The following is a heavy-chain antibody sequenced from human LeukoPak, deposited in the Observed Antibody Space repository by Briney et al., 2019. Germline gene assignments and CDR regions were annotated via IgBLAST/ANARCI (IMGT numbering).Heavy chain of an antibody. CDR2: ISGSGGST. CDR3: VKRAYYYDSSGYQYYFDY. D-gene: IGHD3-22*01. J-gene: IGHJ4*02. V-gene: IGHV3-23*01. CDR1: GFTFSSYA. Sequence: GGSLRLSCAASGFTFSSYAMSWVRQAPGKGLEWVSAISGSGGSTYYADSVKGRFTISRDNSKNTLYLQMNSLRAEDTAVYYCVKRAYYYDSSGYQYYFDYWGQGTLVTVSS.